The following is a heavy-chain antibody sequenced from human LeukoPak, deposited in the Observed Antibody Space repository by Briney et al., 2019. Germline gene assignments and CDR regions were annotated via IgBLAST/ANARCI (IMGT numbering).Heavy chain of an antibody. Sequence: PGGSLRLSCAASGFTFSSYAMSWVRQAPGKGLEWVSAVSGSGGSTYYADSVKGRFTISRDNAKNSLYLQMNSLRAEDTAVYYCARARRFDYWGQGTLVTVSS. CDR3: ARARRFDY. V-gene: IGHV3-23*01. J-gene: IGHJ4*02. CDR1: GFTFSSYA. CDR2: VSGSGGST.